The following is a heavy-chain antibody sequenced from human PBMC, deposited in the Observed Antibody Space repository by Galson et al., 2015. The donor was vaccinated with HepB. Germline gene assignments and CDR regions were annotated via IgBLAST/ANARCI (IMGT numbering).Heavy chain of an antibody. Sequence: SLRLSCAASGFTFSSYGMHWVRQAPGKGLEWVAVISYDGSNKYYADSVKGRFTISRDNSKNTLYLQMNSLRAEDTAVYYCAKLTVTTERVYYYMDVWGKGTTVTVSS. CDR2: ISYDGSNK. J-gene: IGHJ6*03. D-gene: IGHD4-17*01. V-gene: IGHV3-30*18. CDR3: AKLTVTTERVYYYMDV. CDR1: GFTFSSYG.